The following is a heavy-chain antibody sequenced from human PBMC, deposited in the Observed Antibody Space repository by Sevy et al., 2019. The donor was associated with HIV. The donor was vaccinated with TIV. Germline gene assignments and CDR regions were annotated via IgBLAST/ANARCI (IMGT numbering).Heavy chain of an antibody. CDR2: ISGSGDST. CDR1: GFTFSSSA. J-gene: IGHJ5*02. Sequence: GGSLRLSCVASGFTFSSSAMSWVRQAPGKGLEWVSTISGSGDSTYFADSVKGRFTISRDNSKNTLYLQMDSLRAEGTAVYYCAKGPDYGDYVGGIDPWGQGTLVTVSS. CDR3: AKGPDYGDYVGGIDP. D-gene: IGHD4-17*01. V-gene: IGHV3-23*01.